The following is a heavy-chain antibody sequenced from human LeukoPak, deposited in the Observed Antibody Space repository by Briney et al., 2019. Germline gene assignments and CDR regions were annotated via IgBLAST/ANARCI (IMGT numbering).Heavy chain of an antibody. D-gene: IGHD2-15*01. J-gene: IGHJ5*02. Sequence: GGSLRLSCAASGFTFSIYAMSWVRQAPGKGLEWVSAISGSGGSTYYADSVKGRFTISRDNSKNTLYLQMNSLRAEGTAVYYCAKGGQSSGRFDPWGQGTLVTVSS. CDR2: ISGSGGST. CDR3: AKGGQSSGRFDP. CDR1: GFTFSIYA. V-gene: IGHV3-23*01.